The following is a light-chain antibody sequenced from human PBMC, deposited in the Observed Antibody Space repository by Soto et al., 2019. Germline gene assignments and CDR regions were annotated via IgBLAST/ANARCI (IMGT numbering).Light chain of an antibody. CDR3: QNYNSYSQFT. CDR1: QGISNY. V-gene: IGKV1-27*01. CDR2: GAS. Sequence: DIQMTQSPSSLSASVGDRVTVTCRASQGISNYLAWYQQKPGKVPKLLIYGASTLQSGGPSRYSGSGSGTDFTLTISSLQPEDVATYYCQNYNSYSQFTFGPGTKVDIK. J-gene: IGKJ3*01.